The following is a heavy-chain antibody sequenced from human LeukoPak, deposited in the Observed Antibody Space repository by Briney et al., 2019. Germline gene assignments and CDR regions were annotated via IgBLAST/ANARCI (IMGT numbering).Heavy chain of an antibody. CDR3: ARASSSWYRYFQH. V-gene: IGHV4-4*02. D-gene: IGHD6-13*01. Sequence: SETLSLTCAVSGDSISSPKWWSWVRQPPGQGLEWIGEIHHPGSTHYNPSLKSRVSMSLDKSKNQFSLSLNSVTAADAAVYYCARASSSWYRYFQHWGQGTLVTVSS. CDR2: IHHPGST. J-gene: IGHJ1*01. CDR1: GDSISSPKW.